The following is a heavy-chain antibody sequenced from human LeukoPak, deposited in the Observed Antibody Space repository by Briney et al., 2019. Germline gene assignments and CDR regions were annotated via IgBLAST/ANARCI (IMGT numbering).Heavy chain of an antibody. V-gene: IGHV3-30*03. J-gene: IGHJ4*02. CDR2: ISYDGSNK. CDR3: ARTEIAAAGPTLDY. Sequence: GGSLRLSCAASGFTFSSYGMHWVRQAPGKGLEWVAVISYDGSNKYYADSVKGRFTISRDNSKNTLYLQMNSLRAEDTAVYYCARTEIAAAGPTLDYWGQGTLVTVSS. D-gene: IGHD6-13*01. CDR1: GFTFSSYG.